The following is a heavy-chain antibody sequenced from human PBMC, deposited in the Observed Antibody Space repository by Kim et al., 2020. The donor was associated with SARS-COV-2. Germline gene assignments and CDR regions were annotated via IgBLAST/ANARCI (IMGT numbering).Heavy chain of an antibody. Sequence: GGSLRLSCAASGFTFSSYAMSWVRQAPGKGLEWVSAISGSGGSTYYADSVKGRFTISRDNSKNTLYLQMNSLRAEDTAVYYCAKDRLIAAMVPEHINFDYWGQGTLVTVSS. J-gene: IGHJ4*02. CDR2: ISGSGGST. CDR1: GFTFSSYA. CDR3: AKDRLIAAMVPEHINFDY. D-gene: IGHD5-18*01. V-gene: IGHV3-23*01.